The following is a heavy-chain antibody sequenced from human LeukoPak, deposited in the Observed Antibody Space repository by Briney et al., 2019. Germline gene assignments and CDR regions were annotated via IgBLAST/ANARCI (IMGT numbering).Heavy chain of an antibody. CDR1: GFTFDDYA. D-gene: IGHD3-10*01. V-gene: IGHV3-20*04. J-gene: IGHJ6*03. Sequence: SGGSLRFSGAASGFTFDDYAMSGFRQAPGKGLDWVSGIIWIGGSPGYEDSVKGRFTISRDNAKNSLYLQMNSLRAEDTALYYCARGLLSRYYYGSGSYSESPTYYYYYYMDVWGKGTTVTVSS. CDR2: IIWIGGSP. CDR3: ARGLLSRYYYGSGSYSESPTYYYYYYMDV.